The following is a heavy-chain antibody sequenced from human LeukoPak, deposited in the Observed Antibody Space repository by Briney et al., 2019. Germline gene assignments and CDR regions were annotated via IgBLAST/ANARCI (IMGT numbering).Heavy chain of an antibody. CDR3: TTERKMIVAVIPIGY. CDR1: GFTFSTFA. V-gene: IGHV3-15*01. Sequence: GGSLRLSCAASGFTFSTFAMIWVRQPPGKGLEWVGRIKSKTDGGTTDYAAPVKGRFTISRDDSKNTLYLQMNSLKTEDTAVYYCTTERKMIVAVIPIGYWGQGTLVTVSS. D-gene: IGHD3-22*01. CDR2: IKSKTDGGTT. J-gene: IGHJ4*02.